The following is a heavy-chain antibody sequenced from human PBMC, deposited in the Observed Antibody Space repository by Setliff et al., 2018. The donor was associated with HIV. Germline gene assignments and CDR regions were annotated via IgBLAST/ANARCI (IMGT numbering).Heavy chain of an antibody. CDR1: GGSFSGYY. Sequence: SETLSLTCAVYGGSFSGYYWSWIRQPPGKGLEWIGYLYNSGSTKYNPSLKSRVTISIDMSKNQLSLKLSSVTAADTAVYYCASALYYDILTGYYNHPFDYWGQGTLVTVSS. V-gene: IGHV4-59*08. CDR3: ASALYYDILTGYYNHPFDY. CDR2: LYNSGST. D-gene: IGHD3-9*01. J-gene: IGHJ4*02.